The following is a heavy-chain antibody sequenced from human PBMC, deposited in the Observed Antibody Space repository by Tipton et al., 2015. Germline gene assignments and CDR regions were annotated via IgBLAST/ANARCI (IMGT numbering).Heavy chain of an antibody. J-gene: IGHJ5*02. CDR3: ARHAYCIGGSCYARLDTWFDP. Sequence: TLSLTCTVSGGSISSSYSYWGWIRQPPGKGLEWIGNIFYSGSTYYNPSLKSRGTISVDTSKNHFSLKLISVTAADTAVYYCARHAYCIGGSCYARLDTWFDPWGQGTLVTVSS. D-gene: IGHD2-15*01. V-gene: IGHV4-39*01. CDR2: IFYSGST. CDR1: GGSISSSYSY.